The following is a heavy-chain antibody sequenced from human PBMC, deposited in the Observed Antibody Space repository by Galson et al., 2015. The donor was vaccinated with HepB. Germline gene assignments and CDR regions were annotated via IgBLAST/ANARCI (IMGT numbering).Heavy chain of an antibody. CDR2: TSAYNGNT. CDR3: ARDGRKNYYDSSGYYWGEDYYYYYGMDV. D-gene: IGHD3-22*01. J-gene: IGHJ6*02. V-gene: IGHV1-18*04. Sequence: SVKVSCKASGYTFTSYGISWVRQAPGQGLEWMGWTSAYNGNTNYAQKLQGRVTMTTDTSTSTAYMELRSLRSDDTAVYYCARDGRKNYYDSSGYYWGEDYYYYYGMDVWGQGTTVTVSS. CDR1: GYTFTSYG.